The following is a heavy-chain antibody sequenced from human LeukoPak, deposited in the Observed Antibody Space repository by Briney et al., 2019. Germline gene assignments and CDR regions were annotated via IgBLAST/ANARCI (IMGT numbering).Heavy chain of an antibody. V-gene: IGHV3-30*18. D-gene: IGHD3-22*01. CDR2: ISYDGSNK. Sequence: PGRSLRLSCAASGFTFSSYGMHWVRQAPGKGLEWVAVISYDGSNKYYADSVKGRFTISRDNSKNTLYLQMNSLRAEDTAVYYCAKGLVTMIANWFDPWGQGTLVTVSS. J-gene: IGHJ5*02. CDR3: AKGLVTMIANWFDP. CDR1: GFTFSSYG.